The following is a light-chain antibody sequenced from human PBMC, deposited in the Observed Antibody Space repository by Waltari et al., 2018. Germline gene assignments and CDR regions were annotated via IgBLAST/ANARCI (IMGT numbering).Light chain of an antibody. CDR1: SLRSYY. CDR3: NSRDSSGNPVV. J-gene: IGLJ2*01. CDR2: GKN. Sequence: SSELTQDPAVSVALGQTVRITCQGDSLRSYYASWYQQKPGQAPVLVINGKNNRPSGIPDRFSGSSSGNTASLTITGAHAEDEADYYCNSRDSSGNPVVFGGGTKLTVL. V-gene: IGLV3-19*01.